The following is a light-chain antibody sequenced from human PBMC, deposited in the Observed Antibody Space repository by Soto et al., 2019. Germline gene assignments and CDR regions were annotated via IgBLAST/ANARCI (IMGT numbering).Light chain of an antibody. CDR1: SSNIGSNT. Sequence: QSVLAQPPSASGTPGQRVTISCSGRSSNIGSNTVNWYQQLPGTAPKLLIYSNNQRRSGVPDRFSGSKSGTSASLAISGLQPEDEADYYCAAWDDSLNGYVFGTGTKVTVL. V-gene: IGLV1-44*01. J-gene: IGLJ1*01. CDR2: SNN. CDR3: AAWDDSLNGYV.